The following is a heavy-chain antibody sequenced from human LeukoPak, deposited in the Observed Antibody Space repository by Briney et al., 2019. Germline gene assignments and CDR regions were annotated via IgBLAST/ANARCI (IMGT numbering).Heavy chain of an antibody. CDR3: ARGVGATSLFDY. D-gene: IGHD1-26*01. CDR2: IYHSGST. Sequence: PSETLSLTCTVSGGSISSGGYYWSWIRQPPGKGLEWIGYIYHSGSTYYNPSLKSRVTISVDRSKNQFSLKPSSVTAADTAVYYCARGVGATSLFDYWGQGTLVTVSS. CDR1: GGSISSGGYY. V-gene: IGHV4-30-2*01. J-gene: IGHJ4*02.